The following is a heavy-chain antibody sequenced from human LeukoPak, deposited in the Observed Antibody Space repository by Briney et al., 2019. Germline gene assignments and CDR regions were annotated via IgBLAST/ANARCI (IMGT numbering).Heavy chain of an antibody. J-gene: IGHJ4*02. Sequence: GGSLRLSCAASEFTFSSYSMTWVRQAPGKGLEWVSSISGNSRYIYYADSMRGRFTISRDNAKNSLYLQMNSLRAEDTAVYYCARDISGYSGYDSPDYWGQGTLVTVSS. V-gene: IGHV3-21*01. CDR1: EFTFSSYS. CDR3: ARDISGYSGYDSPDY. CDR2: ISGNSRYI. D-gene: IGHD5-12*01.